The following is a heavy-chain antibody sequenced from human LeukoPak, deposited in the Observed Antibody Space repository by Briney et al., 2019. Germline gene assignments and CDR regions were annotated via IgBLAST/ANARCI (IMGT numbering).Heavy chain of an antibody. D-gene: IGHD3-9*01. CDR1: GFTFSSYA. J-gene: IGHJ4*02. CDR3: VKAPAHYDILTALDY. CDR2: ISSNGDST. V-gene: IGHV3-64D*06. Sequence: GGSLTLSCSAFGFTFSSYAMHWVRQAPGKGLECVSVISSNGDSTYYADSVKGRFTISRDNSKNTLFLQMSSLRVEDTAVYYCVKAPAHYDILTALDYWGQGSLVTVSS.